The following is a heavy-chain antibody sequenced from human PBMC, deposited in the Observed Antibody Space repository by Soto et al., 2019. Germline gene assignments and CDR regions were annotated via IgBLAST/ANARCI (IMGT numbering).Heavy chain of an antibody. Sequence: GESLKISCKGSGYSCTSYWIGWVRQMPGKGLEWMGIIYPGDSDTRYSPSFQGQVTISADKSISTAYLQWSSLKASDTAMYYCARHFRIAAAVMISYGMDVWGQGTTVTVSS. CDR1: GYSCTSYW. D-gene: IGHD6-13*01. V-gene: IGHV5-51*01. J-gene: IGHJ6*02. CDR2: IYPGDSDT. CDR3: ARHFRIAAAVMISYGMDV.